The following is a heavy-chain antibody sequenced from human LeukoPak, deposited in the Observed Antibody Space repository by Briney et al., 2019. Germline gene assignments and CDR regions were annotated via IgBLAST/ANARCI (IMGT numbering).Heavy chain of an antibody. J-gene: IGHJ4*02. D-gene: IGHD3-3*01. V-gene: IGHV4-39*07. CDR3: ASTTYYDFWSGYENN. Sequence: SETLSLTCSVSGDSVSRSDSYWDWIRQPPGKGLEWIVTIYYSGRTYYSPSLKSRVTISVDTSKNQFSLKLSSVTAADTAVYYCASTTYYDFWSGYENNWGQGTLVTVSS. CDR1: GDSVSRSDSY. CDR2: IYYSGRT.